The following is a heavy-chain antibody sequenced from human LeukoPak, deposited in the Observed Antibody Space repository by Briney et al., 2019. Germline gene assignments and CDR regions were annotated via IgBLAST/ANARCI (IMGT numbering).Heavy chain of an antibody. CDR2: IIPIFGTA. D-gene: IGHD3-22*01. J-gene: IGHJ3*02. V-gene: IGHV1-69*05. Sequence: SEKVSCKASGGTFSSYAISWVRQAPGQGLEWMGGIIPIFGTANYAQKFQGRVTITTDESTSTAYMELSSLRSEDTAVYYCGSGYYDSSGYRDAFDIWGQGTMVTVSS. CDR3: GSGYYDSSGYRDAFDI. CDR1: GGTFSSYA.